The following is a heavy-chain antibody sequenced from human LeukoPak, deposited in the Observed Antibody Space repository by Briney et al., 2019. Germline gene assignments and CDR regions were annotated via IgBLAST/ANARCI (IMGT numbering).Heavy chain of an antibody. D-gene: IGHD3-22*01. CDR2: ISSNGGST. CDR1: GFTFSSYA. Sequence: PGGSLRLSCSASGFTFSSYAMHWVRQALGKGLEYVSAISSNGGSTYYADSVKGRFTISRDNSKNTPYLQMSSLRAEDTAVYYCVNGYYDSSGYYFGYWGQGTLVTVSS. J-gene: IGHJ4*02. CDR3: VNGYYDSSGYYFGY. V-gene: IGHV3-64D*06.